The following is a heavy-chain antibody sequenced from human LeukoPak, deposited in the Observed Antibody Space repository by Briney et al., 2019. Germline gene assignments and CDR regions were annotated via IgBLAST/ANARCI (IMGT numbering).Heavy chain of an antibody. J-gene: IGHJ4*02. CDR1: GFTFSSYG. D-gene: IGHD5-12*01. CDR3: AKSRMGVATIPLFDY. V-gene: IGHV3-30*18. CDR2: ISYDGSNK. Sequence: RSGGSLRLSCAASGFTFSSYGMHWVRQAPGKGLEWVAVISYDGSNKYYADSVKGRFTISRDNSKNTLYLQMNSLRAGDTAVYYCAKSRMGVATIPLFDYWGQGTLVTVSS.